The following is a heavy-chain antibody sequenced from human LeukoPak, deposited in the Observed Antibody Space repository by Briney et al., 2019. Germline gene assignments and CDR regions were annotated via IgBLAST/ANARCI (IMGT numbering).Heavy chain of an antibody. D-gene: IGHD2-2*01. Sequence: SETLSLTCAVSGGSISSGGYYWSWIRQHPGKGLVWVGYIYSSGSTYYNPSLKSLVTLSVDTSKIQFSLKLSSVTSTDTVVYYCARVGGNYIPLYCSSTSCSPTHWFDPWGQGTLVTVSS. J-gene: IGHJ5*02. CDR1: GGSISSGGYY. CDR2: IYSSGST. CDR3: ARVGGNYIPLYCSSTSCSPTHWFDP. V-gene: IGHV4-31*01.